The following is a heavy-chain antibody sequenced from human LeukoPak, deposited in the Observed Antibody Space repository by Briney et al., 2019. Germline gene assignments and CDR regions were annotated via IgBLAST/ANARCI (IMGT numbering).Heavy chain of an antibody. CDR2: IYHSGNT. V-gene: IGHV4-59*04. CDR1: GGSISSYY. CDR3: AIDYGGYDLQY. D-gene: IGHD4-17*01. Sequence: SETLSLTCTVSGGSISSYYWSWIRQPPGKGLEWIGNIYHSGNTYYNPSLKSRVAISVDTSKNQFSLKLRSVTAADTAVYYCAIDYGGYDLQYWGQGTLVTVSS. J-gene: IGHJ4*02.